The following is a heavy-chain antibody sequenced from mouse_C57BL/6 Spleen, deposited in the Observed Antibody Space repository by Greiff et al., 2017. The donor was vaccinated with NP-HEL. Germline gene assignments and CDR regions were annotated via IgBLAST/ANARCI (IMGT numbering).Heavy chain of an antibody. CDR3: ARSDSSGYGAWFAY. D-gene: IGHD3-2*02. CDR1: GYTFTSYW. J-gene: IGHJ3*01. CDR2: IHPNSGST. Sequence: VQLQQPGAELVKPGASVKLSCKASGYTFTSYWMHWVKQRPGQGLEWIGMIHPNSGSTNYNEKFKSKATLTVDKSSSTAYMQLSSLTSEDSAVYYCARSDSSGYGAWFAYWGQGTLVTVSA. V-gene: IGHV1-64*01.